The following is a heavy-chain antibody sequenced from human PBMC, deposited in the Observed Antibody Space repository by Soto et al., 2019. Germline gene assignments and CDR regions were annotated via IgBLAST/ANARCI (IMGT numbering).Heavy chain of an antibody. CDR3: ARRRYSSSSGADAFDI. V-gene: IGHV5-51*01. D-gene: IGHD6-6*01. CDR1: GYSFTSYW. CDR2: IYPGDSDT. J-gene: IGHJ3*02. Sequence: PGESLKISCKGSGYSFTSYWIGWVRQMPGKGLEWIGIIYPGDSDTRYSPSFQGQVTISADKSISTAYLQWSSLKASDTAMYYCARRRYSSSSGADAFDIWGQGTMVTVSS.